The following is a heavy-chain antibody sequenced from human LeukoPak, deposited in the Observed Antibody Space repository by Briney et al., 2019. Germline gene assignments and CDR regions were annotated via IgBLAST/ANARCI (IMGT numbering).Heavy chain of an antibody. D-gene: IGHD4-17*01. CDR3: ARADRNYNDYADYARFDY. CDR1: GYTFSGYY. Sequence: GASVKVSCKASGYTFSGYYIHWVRQAPGQGLEWMGWINPNSGGTNHAQKFQGRVTMTRDTSISTAYMELSRLRSDDTAVYYCARADRNYNDYADYARFDYWGQGTLVTVSS. CDR2: INPNSGGT. V-gene: IGHV1-2*02. J-gene: IGHJ4*02.